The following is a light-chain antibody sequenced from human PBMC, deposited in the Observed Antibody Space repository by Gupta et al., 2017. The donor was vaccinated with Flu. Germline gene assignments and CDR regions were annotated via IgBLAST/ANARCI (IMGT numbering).Light chain of an antibody. V-gene: IGLV1-44*01. Sequence: QSVLTQPPSASGTPGQRVTISCSGSNSNIGSNTINWYQQLPGTAPKLLIYSNNQRPSGVPDRFSGSKSGTSASLAISGLQSEDEADYYCAAWDDSLNGRIFGGGTKL. CDR2: SNN. J-gene: IGLJ2*01. CDR3: AAWDDSLNGRI. CDR1: NSNIGSNT.